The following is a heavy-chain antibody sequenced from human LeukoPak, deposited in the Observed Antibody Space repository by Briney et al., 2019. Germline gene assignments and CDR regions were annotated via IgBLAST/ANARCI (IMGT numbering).Heavy chain of an antibody. D-gene: IGHD5-12*01. CDR3: ARASGYDPPYYYYGMDV. V-gene: IGHV4-4*07. CDR2: IYTSGST. CDR1: GGSISSYY. J-gene: IGHJ6*02. Sequence: SETLSLTCTDSGGSISSYYWSWIRQPAGKGLEWIGRIYTSGSTNYNPSLQSRVTMSVDTSKTQFSLKLSSVTAADTAVYYCARASGYDPPYYYYGMDVWGQATTVTVSS.